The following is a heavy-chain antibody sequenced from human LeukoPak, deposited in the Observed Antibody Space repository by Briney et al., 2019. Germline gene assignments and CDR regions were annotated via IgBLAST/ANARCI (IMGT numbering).Heavy chain of an antibody. CDR1: GGSISGGGYY. Sequence: SETLSLTCTVSGGSISGGGYYWSWIRQHPGKGLEWIGRIYTSGSTNYNPSLKSRVTISVDTSKNQFSLKLSSVTAADTAVYYCARHAFGDYYDSSGSPFADWGQGTLVTVSS. CDR3: ARHAFGDYYDSSGSPFAD. J-gene: IGHJ4*02. V-gene: IGHV4-61*02. D-gene: IGHD3-22*01. CDR2: IYTSGST.